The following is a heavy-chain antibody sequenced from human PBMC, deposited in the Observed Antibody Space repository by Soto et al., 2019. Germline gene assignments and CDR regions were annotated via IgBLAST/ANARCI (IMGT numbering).Heavy chain of an antibody. CDR1: GITFSDYY. V-gene: IGHV3-11*05. J-gene: IGHJ6*02. CDR2: ISSSGHYT. CDR3: ARELDGMDV. Sequence: QVQLVESGGGLVKPGGSLRLSCAASGITFSDYYMIWIRQAPGKGLEWVSYISSSGHYTEHADSVRGRFTTSRDNAMNSHYLQMNSRRVDDTDVYYCARELDGMDVWGQGTTVTVSS.